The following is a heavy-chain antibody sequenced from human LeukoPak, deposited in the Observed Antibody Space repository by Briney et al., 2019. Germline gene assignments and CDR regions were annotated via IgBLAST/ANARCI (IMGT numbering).Heavy chain of an antibody. Sequence: SETLSLTCTVSGGSISYYYWSWIRQPPWKGLEWIGYIYYSGSTKYNPSLKSQITILVDTSKNQFSLKLSSVTAADTAMYYCARQGNGDLYYFDYWGQGTLVTVSS. CDR2: IYYSGST. J-gene: IGHJ4*02. V-gene: IGHV4-59*08. CDR3: ARQGNGDLYYFDY. D-gene: IGHD4-17*01. CDR1: GGSISYYY.